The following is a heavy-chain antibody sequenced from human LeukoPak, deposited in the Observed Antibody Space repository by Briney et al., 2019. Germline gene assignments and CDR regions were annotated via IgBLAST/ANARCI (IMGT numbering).Heavy chain of an antibody. J-gene: IGHJ5*02. CDR1: GGTFISYA. Sequence: SVKVSCKASGGTFISYAISWVRQAPGQGLEWMGGIIPIFGTANYAQKFQGRVTITADESTSTAYMELSSLRSEDTAVYYCARDSGSYSAGHGWFDPWGQGTLVTVSS. D-gene: IGHD1-26*01. CDR2: IIPIFGTA. CDR3: ARDSGSYSAGHGWFDP. V-gene: IGHV1-69*13.